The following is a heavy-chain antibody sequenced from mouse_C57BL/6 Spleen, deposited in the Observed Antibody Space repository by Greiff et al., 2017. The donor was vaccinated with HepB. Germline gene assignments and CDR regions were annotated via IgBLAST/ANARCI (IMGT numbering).Heavy chain of an antibody. CDR2: IYPGDGDT. CDR3: ARWDYDPLAY. V-gene: IGHV1-82*01. Sequence: QVQLQQSGPELVKPGASVKISCKASGYAFSSSWMNWVKQRPGKGLEWIGRIYPGDGDTNYNGKFKGKATLTADKSSSTAYMQLSSLTSEDSAVYFCARWDYDPLAYWGQGTLVTVSA. D-gene: IGHD2-4*01. J-gene: IGHJ3*01. CDR1: GYAFSSSW.